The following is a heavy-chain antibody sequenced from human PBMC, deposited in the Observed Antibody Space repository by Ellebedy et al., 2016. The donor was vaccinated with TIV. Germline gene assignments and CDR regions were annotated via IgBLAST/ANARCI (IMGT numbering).Heavy chain of an antibody. CDR3: ASTAAGTGNWYFDL. J-gene: IGHJ2*01. D-gene: IGHD6-13*01. Sequence: GESLKISCAASGFTFSSYGMHWVRQAPGKGLEWVAVIWYDGSNKYYADSVKGRFTISRDNSKNTLYLQMNSLRAEDTAVYYCASTAAGTGNWYFDLWGRGTLVTVSS. CDR1: GFTFSSYG. CDR2: IWYDGSNK. V-gene: IGHV3-33*01.